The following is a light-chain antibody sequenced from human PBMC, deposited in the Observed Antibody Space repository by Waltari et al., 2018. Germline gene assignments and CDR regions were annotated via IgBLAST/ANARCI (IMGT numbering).Light chain of an antibody. CDR3: QQSYSTPLT. J-gene: IGKJ4*01. V-gene: IGKV1-39*01. CDR2: AAS. CDR1: QSISSY. Sequence: IQIAESPSSLSASVGDRVTITCRASQSISSYLNWYQQKPGQAPKLLIYAASSLQSGVPSRFSGSGSGTDFTLTISSLQPEDFATYYCQQSYSTPLTFGGGTKVEIK.